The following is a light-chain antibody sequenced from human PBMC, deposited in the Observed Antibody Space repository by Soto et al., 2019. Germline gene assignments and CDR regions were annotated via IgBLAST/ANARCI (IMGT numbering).Light chain of an antibody. CDR2: GAS. CDR3: QQFRT. Sequence: DIVLTQSPGTLSLSPGERATLSCRASQSISSSYLAWYQQKPGQAPRLLIYGASSRATGIPDRFSGSGSGTDFPLTISRLEPEDFAVYYCQQFRTFGPGTKVDIK. J-gene: IGKJ3*01. V-gene: IGKV3-20*01. CDR1: QSISSSY.